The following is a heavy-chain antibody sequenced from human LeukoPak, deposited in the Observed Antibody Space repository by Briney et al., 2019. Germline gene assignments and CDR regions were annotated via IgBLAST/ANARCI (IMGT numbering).Heavy chain of an antibody. V-gene: IGHV1-18*01. CDR3: ARDARAPYDFWSGSLYGMDV. Sequence: ASVKVSCKASGYTFTSYGISWVRQAPGQGLEWMGWISAYNGNTNYAQKLQGRVTMTTDASTSTAYMELRSLRSDDTAVYYCARDARAPYDFWSGSLYGMDVWGKGTTVTVSS. CDR2: ISAYNGNT. J-gene: IGHJ6*04. CDR1: GYTFTSYG. D-gene: IGHD3-3*01.